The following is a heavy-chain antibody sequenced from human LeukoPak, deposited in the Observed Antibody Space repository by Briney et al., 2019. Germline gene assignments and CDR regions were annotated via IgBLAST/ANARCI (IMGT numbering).Heavy chain of an antibody. CDR1: GYTFTNYS. Sequence: GASVMVSCKASGYTFTNYSIRWVRQAPGQGLEWMGRISTYNGNTKNAQKLQGRVTMTTDTSTSKAYMELRSLRSDDTAVYYCARIKELSSVSWGQGALVTVSS. D-gene: IGHD1-26*01. J-gene: IGHJ1*01. V-gene: IGHV1-18*01. CDR3: ARIKELSSVS. CDR2: ISTYNGNT.